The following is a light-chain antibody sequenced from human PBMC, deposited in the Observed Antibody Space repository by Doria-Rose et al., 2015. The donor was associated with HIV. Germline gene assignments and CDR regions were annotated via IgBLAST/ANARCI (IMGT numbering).Light chain of an antibody. CDR3: QQYGTSRGT. J-gene: IGKJ5*01. V-gene: IGKV3-20*01. Sequence: EIVLTQSPGTLSLSPGERATLSCRASQRVESSYLAWYQQKPGQPPRLLIYDASTRATGIPDRFRGSGSGTDFTLTISRLEPEDVAVYYCQQYGTSRGTFGQGTRLEIK. CDR2: DAS. CDR1: QRVESSY.